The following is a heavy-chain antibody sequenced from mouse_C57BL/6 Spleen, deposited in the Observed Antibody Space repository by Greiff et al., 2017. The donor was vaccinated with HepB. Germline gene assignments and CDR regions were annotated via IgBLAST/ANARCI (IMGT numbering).Heavy chain of an antibody. CDR2: ISYDGSN. CDR1: GYSITSGYY. CDR3: ARDSYEWYFDV. Sequence: DVKLQESGPGLVKPSQSLSLTCSVTGYSITSGYYWNWIRQFPGNKLEWMGYISYDGSNNYNPSLKNRISITRDTSKNQFFLKLNSVTTEDTATYYCARDSYEWYFDVWGTGTTVTVSS. D-gene: IGHD1-1*01. J-gene: IGHJ1*03. V-gene: IGHV3-6*01.